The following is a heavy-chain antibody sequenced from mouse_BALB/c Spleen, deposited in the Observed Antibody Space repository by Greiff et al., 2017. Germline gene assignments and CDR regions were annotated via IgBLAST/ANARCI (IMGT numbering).Heavy chain of an antibody. J-gene: IGHJ1*01. Sequence: EVHLVESGGGLVQPGGSLKLSCAASGFTFSSYGMSWVRQTPDKRLELVATINSNGGSTYYPDSVKGRFTISRDNAKNTLYLQMSSLKSEDTAMYYCARDHYYGSSYEWYFDVWGAGTTVTVSS. CDR3: ARDHYYGSSYEWYFDV. CDR1: GFTFSSYG. CDR2: INSNGGST. D-gene: IGHD1-1*01. V-gene: IGHV5-6-3*01.